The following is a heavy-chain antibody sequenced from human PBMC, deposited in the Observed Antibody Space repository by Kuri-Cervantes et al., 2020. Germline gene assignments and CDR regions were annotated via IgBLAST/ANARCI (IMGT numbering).Heavy chain of an antibody. CDR3: AKGRYSSGSLFEF. CDR2: ISASGISR. Sequence: GESLKISCAASGFTFNNYAMSWVRQAPGKGLEWVSGISASGISRNYADSVKGRFTISRDNLKNMLFLHMDSLRAEDTAVYFCAKGRYSSGSLFEFWAQGSLVTVSS. V-gene: IGHV3-23*01. D-gene: IGHD6-19*01. J-gene: IGHJ4*02. CDR1: GFTFNNYA.